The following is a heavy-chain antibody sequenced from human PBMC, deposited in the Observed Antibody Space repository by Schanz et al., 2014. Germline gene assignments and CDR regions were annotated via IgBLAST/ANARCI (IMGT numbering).Heavy chain of an antibody. Sequence: EVQLVESGGGLVKPGGSLRLSCAASGFTFSNTWMSWVRQAPGKGLEWVGHIKRTSDGGTRDNAPLKGRFIVSRDDSKTTRYLQMNSLEIEDTAVYLCTTDWHLDSSSNSRIDYWGQGTLVTVSS. D-gene: IGHD2-2*01. CDR2: IKRTSDGGTR. V-gene: IGHV3-15*05. CDR1: GFTFSNTW. CDR3: TTDWHLDSSSNSRIDY. J-gene: IGHJ4*02.